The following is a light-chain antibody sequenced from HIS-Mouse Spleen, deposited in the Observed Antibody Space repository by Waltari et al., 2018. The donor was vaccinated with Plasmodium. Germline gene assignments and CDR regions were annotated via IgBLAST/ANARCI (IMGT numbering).Light chain of an antibody. V-gene: IGLV3-10*01. CDR3: YSTDSSGNHRV. Sequence: SYELTQPPSVSVSPGQTARITCSGDALPKKYAYWYQQKSGQAPVRVIYEDSKRPSGIPERVSGSSSGTMATFTISGAQVEDEADYYCYSTDSSGNHRVFGGGTKLTVL. J-gene: IGLJ3*02. CDR1: ALPKKY. CDR2: EDS.